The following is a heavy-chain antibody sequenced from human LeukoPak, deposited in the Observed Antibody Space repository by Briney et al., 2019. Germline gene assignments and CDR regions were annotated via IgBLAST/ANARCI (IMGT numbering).Heavy chain of an antibody. D-gene: IGHD1-26*01. V-gene: IGHV1-69*13. CDR2: IIPIFGTA. J-gene: IGHJ4*02. Sequence: SVKVSCKASGGTFSSYAISWVRQAPGQGLEWMGGIIPIFGTANYAQKFQGRVTITADESTSTAYMELSSVTAADTAVYYCARGEAGAIDPFDYWGQGTLVTVSS. CDR1: GGTFSSYA. CDR3: ARGEAGAIDPFDY.